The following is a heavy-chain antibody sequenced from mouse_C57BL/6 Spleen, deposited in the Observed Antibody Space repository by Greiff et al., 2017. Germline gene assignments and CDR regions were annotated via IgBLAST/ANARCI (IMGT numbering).Heavy chain of an antibody. D-gene: IGHD1-1*01. Sequence: QVQLQQSGPELVKPGASVKLSCKASGYTFTSYDINWVKQRPGQGLEWIGWIYPRDGSTKYNEKFKGKATLTVDTSSSTAYMELHSLTSEDSAVYFCARGDYYGSSSYWYFDVWGTGTTVTASS. CDR1: GYTFTSYD. CDR2: IYPRDGST. CDR3: ARGDYYGSSSYWYFDV. J-gene: IGHJ1*03. V-gene: IGHV1-85*01.